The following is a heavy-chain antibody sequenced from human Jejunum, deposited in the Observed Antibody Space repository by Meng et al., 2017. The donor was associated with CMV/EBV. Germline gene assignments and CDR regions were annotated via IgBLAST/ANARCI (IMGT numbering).Heavy chain of an antibody. J-gene: IGHJ4*02. V-gene: IGHV1-18*01. CDR3: ARGGYNSSSDY. CDR2: ISAYSGNT. Sequence: CTASGYSLTTYDITWVRQAPGQGLEWVAWISAYSGNTESAQKFQDRVTLTIETSTSTAYLELTNLRSDDTAVYYCARGGYNSSSDYWGQGTLVTVSS. CDR1: GYSLTTYD. D-gene: IGHD5-12*01.